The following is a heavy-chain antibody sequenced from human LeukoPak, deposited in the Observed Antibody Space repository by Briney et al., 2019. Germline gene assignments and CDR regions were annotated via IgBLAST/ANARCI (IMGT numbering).Heavy chain of an antibody. J-gene: IGHJ4*02. V-gene: IGHV3-21*01. CDR1: GFTFSSYS. D-gene: IGHD6-19*01. CDR2: ITSPVGRI. CDR3: ATDGRSSGWYGFDY. Sequence: GESLKISCAASGFTFSSYSMNWVRQAPGKGLEWVSSITSPVGRIYYADSLKGRITISRDNARSTLYLQMNSLRAEDTAVYYCATDGRSSGWYGFDYWGQGILVTVSS.